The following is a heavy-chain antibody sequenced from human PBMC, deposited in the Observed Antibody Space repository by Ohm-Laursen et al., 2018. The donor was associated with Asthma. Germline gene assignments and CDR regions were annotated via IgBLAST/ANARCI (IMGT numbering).Heavy chain of an antibody. CDR2: ISGSGGSK. D-gene: IGHD4-17*01. CDR3: ATPQSLGEVPYGDYEDYFDY. Sequence: SLRLCCAASGFTLIRYAMSWLRQAPGKGLEWVSAISGSGGSKYYADSVNGRFTIYRDNSKNKLYLQMNSLRAEDTAVYYCATPQSLGEVPYGDYEDYFDYWGQGTLVTVSS. CDR1: GFTLIRYA. J-gene: IGHJ4*02. V-gene: IGHV3-23*01.